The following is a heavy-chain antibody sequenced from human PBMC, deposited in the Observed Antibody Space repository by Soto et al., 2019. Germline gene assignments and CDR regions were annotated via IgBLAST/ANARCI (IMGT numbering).Heavy chain of an antibody. CDR3: ARDDYGGYLDY. J-gene: IGHJ4*02. V-gene: IGHV1-69*08. CDR1: GGTFSSYT. CDR2: IIPILGIA. D-gene: IGHD4-17*01. Sequence: QVQLVQSGAEVKKPGSSVKVSCKASGGTFSSYTISWVRQAPGQGLEWMGRIIPILGIANYAQKFQGRVTITADKSTSTADMELSSLSSEDTAVYYCARDDYGGYLDYWGQGTLVTFSS.